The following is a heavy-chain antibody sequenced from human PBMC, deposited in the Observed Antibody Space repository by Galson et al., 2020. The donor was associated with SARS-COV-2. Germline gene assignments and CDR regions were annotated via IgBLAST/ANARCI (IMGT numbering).Heavy chain of an antibody. Sequence: TGGSLRLSCAASGFTFSSYGMHWVRQAPGKGLEWVAVISYDGSNKYYADSVKGRFTISRDNSKNTLYLQMNSLRAEDTAVYYCAKGAYYYDSSGYWEDYWGQGTLVTVSS. D-gene: IGHD3-22*01. J-gene: IGHJ4*02. CDR1: GFTFSSYG. CDR3: AKGAYYYDSSGYWEDY. V-gene: IGHV3-30*18. CDR2: ISYDGSNK.